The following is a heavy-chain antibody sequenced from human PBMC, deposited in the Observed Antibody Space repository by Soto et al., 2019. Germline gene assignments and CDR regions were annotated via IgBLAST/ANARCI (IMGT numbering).Heavy chain of an antibody. D-gene: IGHD3-9*01. Sequence: SGPTLVNPTETLTLTCTVSGFSLTTGKMGVSWIRQPPGKALEWLAHIFSHNERSYSTSLQCRPTISNVTSGSQVVLSITNVDGVDKATYYCAWIKVDSFQFTSEMDVWGLGATVKASS. CDR3: AWIKVDSFQFTSEMDV. CDR2: IFSHNER. J-gene: IGHJ6*02. V-gene: IGHV2-26*01. CDR1: GFSLTTGKMG.